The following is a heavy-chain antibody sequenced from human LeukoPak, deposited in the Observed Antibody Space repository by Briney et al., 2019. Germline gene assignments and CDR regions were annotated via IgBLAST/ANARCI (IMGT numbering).Heavy chain of an antibody. CDR3: ARIVDPNFDY. J-gene: IGHJ4*02. CDR1: GFTFSSFT. CDR2: IKQDGSEK. V-gene: IGHV3-7*01. Sequence: GGSLRLSCAASGFTFSSFTMNWVRQAPGKGLEWVANIKQDGSEKYYVDSVKGRFTISRDNAKNSLYLQMNSLRAEDTAVYYCARIVDPNFDYWGQGTLVTVSS. D-gene: IGHD3-22*01.